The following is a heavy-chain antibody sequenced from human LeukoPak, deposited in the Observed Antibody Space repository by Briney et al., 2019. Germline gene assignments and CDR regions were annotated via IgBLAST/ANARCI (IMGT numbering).Heavy chain of an antibody. J-gene: IGHJ4*02. V-gene: IGHV3-23*01. Sequence: GGSLRLSCEASGFSFSSYAMSWLRQAPGKGLEWVSTIHDSDGSTFYADSVKGRFTISRDTSKNTLYLHMNGLRAEDTAIYYCAKAVVISSGRYYFDYWGQGALVTVSS. CDR2: IHDSDGST. CDR3: AKAVVISSGRYYFDY. CDR1: GFSFSSYA. D-gene: IGHD3-22*01.